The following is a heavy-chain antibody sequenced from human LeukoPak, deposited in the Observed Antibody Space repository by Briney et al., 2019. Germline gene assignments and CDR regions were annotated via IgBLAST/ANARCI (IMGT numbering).Heavy chain of an antibody. J-gene: IGHJ4*02. V-gene: IGHV3-21*01. CDR3: ARYSGTYRDY. CDR2: ISSGSSYI. CDR1: GFTFSNYN. Sequence: GGSLRLSCAASGFTFSNYNMNWVRQAPGKGLEGVSSISSGSSYIFYADSVKGRFTISRDNAKNLLFLHMDGLRVEDTALYYCARYSGTYRDYWGQGTLVTVSS. D-gene: IGHD1-26*01.